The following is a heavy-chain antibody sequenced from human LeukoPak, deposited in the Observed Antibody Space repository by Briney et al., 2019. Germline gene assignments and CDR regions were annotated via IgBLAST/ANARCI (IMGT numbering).Heavy chain of an antibody. CDR2: IYYSGST. CDR3: ARGFGYYYGMDV. Sequence: PSETLSLTCTVSGGSLSSYYWSWIRQPPGKGLEWIGYIYYSGSTNYNPSLKSRVTISVDTSKNQFSLKLSSVTAADTAVYYCARGFGYYYGMDVWGQGTTVTVSS. V-gene: IGHV4-59*01. J-gene: IGHJ6*02. D-gene: IGHD3-10*01. CDR1: GGSLSSYY.